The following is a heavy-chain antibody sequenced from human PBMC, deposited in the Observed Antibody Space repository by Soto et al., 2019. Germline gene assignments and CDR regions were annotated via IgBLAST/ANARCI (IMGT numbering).Heavy chain of an antibody. J-gene: IGHJ5*02. CDR3: AAAVARGWFDP. CDR1: GGSFSGYH. V-gene: IGHV4-34*02. CDR2: INHSGST. D-gene: IGHD6-19*01. Sequence: QVQLQQWGAGLLKPSETLSLTCAIYGGSFSGYHWSWIRQPPGKGLEWIGEINHSGSTNYNPSLKSRVAMSVDTSKNQFSLKLSSVTAADMAVYYCAAAVARGWFDPWGQGTLVTVSS.